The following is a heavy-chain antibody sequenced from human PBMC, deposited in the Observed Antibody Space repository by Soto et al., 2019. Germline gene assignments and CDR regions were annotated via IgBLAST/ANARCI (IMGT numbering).Heavy chain of an antibody. J-gene: IGHJ4*02. CDR2: INHSGSA. CDR3: AARQCGGGECNVPFDY. CDR1: GGSFSGYI. D-gene: IGHD2-21*01. Sequence: SETLSLTCDVYGGSFSGYIWTRIRQTPGKGLQWIGQINHSGSANYNPSLKSRVTISVHTSNSQFSLELNSVTAADTSVYYCAARQCGGGECNVPFDYWGLGLLVTVSS. V-gene: IGHV4-34*01.